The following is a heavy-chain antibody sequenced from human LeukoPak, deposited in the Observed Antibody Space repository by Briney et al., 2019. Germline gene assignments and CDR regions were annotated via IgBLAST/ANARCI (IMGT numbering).Heavy chain of an antibody. Sequence: PGGSLRLSCTASGFSFSGHWMHWARQLPGKGLVWVSRISPTGSTTSYADSVKGRFTVSRDNAKNTLYLQVNNLRAEDTAVYYCAKVSGGGLYYDGMDVWGQGTTVTVSS. CDR3: AKVSGGGLYYDGMDV. CDR2: ISPTGSTT. D-gene: IGHD1-14*01. CDR1: GFSFSGHW. J-gene: IGHJ6*02. V-gene: IGHV3-74*01.